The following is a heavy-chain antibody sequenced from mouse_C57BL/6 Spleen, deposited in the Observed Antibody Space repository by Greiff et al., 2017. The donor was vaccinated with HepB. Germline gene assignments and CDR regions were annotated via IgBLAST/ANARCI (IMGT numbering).Heavy chain of an antibody. D-gene: IGHD1-1*01. CDR3: ARSGDYSGFDY. Sequence: QVQLKQSGPELVKPGASVKISCKASGYAFSSSWMNWVKQRPGKGLEWIGRIYPGDGDTNYNGKFKGQATLTADKSSSTAYMQLSSLTSEDSAVYFCARSGDYSGFDYWGQGTTLTVAS. V-gene: IGHV1-82*01. J-gene: IGHJ2*01. CDR2: IYPGDGDT. CDR1: GYAFSSSW.